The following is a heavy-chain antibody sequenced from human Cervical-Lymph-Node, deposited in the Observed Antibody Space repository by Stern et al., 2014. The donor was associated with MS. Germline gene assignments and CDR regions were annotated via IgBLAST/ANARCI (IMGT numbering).Heavy chain of an antibody. Sequence: MQLVQSGAEVKKPGESLKISCKGSGYSFTSHWIGWVRQMPGKGLEWMGMIYPGDSDPRYSPSFQGQVTISADKSISPAYLQWSSLKASDTAIYYCARHQTDYKGRDYYYYGMDVWGQGTTVTVSS. CDR2: IYPGDSDP. D-gene: IGHD4-11*01. CDR1: GYSFTSHW. CDR3: ARHQTDYKGRDYYYYGMDV. V-gene: IGHV5-51*01. J-gene: IGHJ6*02.